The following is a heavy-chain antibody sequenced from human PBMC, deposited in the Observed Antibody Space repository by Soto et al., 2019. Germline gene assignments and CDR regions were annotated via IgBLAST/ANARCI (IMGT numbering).Heavy chain of an antibody. J-gene: IGHJ5*02. Sequence: QVQLVQSGAEVQKPGASVKVSCKASGYTFTSYCISWVRQAPGQGLERMGWISAYTGNTNSAQKLQGRVTMTTDTYTSTAYMELRSLRSEDTAVYFCARAKGREWLLGSWGQGTLFTVSS. D-gene: IGHD3-3*01. V-gene: IGHV1-18*04. CDR3: ARAKGREWLLGS. CDR1: GYTFTSYC. CDR2: ISAYTGNT.